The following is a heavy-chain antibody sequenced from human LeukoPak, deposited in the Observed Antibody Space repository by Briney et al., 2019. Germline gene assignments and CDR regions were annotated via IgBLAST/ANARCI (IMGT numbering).Heavy chain of an antibody. J-gene: IGHJ3*02. V-gene: IGHV1-2*04. Sequence: ASVKVSCKASGYTFTGYYMHWVRQAPGQGLEWMGWINPNSGGTNYAQKFQGWVTMTRDTSISTAYMELSRLRSDDTAVYYCARELDYYGSGSSDAFDIWGQGTTVTVSS. CDR2: INPNSGGT. CDR1: GYTFTGYY. CDR3: ARELDYYGSGSSDAFDI. D-gene: IGHD3-10*01.